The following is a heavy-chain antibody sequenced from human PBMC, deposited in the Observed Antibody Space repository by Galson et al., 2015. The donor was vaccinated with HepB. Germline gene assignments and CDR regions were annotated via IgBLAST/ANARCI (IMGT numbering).Heavy chain of an antibody. D-gene: IGHD2-15*01. CDR3: ARGGGGSDNWYFDL. J-gene: IGHJ2*01. V-gene: IGHV3-13*01. Sequence: LRLSCAGSGFTFRNYDMHWVRQSTGKGLEWVSGFGTAGDAYYPDSVKGRFTISRENAKSSLYLQMNSLRAGDTAVYYCARGGGGSDNWYFDLWGRGTLVTVSS. CDR2: FGTAGDA. CDR1: GFTFRNYD.